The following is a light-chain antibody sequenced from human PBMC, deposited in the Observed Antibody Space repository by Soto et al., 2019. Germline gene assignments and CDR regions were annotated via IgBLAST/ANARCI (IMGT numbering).Light chain of an antibody. V-gene: IGKV1-5*01. CDR1: QSISSW. CDR2: DAS. J-gene: IGKJ4*01. Sequence: DLQMTQSPSTLSASVGDRVTITCRASQSISSWLAWYQQKPGKAPNLLIYDASSLESGVPSRFSGSGSGTEFTLTISSLQPDDFAAYYCQQYNNYPLTFGGGTKVEIK. CDR3: QQYNNYPLT.